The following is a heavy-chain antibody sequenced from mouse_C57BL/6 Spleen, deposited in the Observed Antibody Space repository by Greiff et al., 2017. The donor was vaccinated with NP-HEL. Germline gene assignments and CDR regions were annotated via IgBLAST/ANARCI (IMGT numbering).Heavy chain of an antibody. J-gene: IGHJ3*01. CDR3: TIYRAGDGYYSAWFAY. V-gene: IGHV1-15*01. CDR1: GYTFTDYE. Sequence: QVQLKESGAELVRPGASVTLSCKASGYTFTDYEMHWVKQTPVHGLEWIGAIDPETGGTAYNQKFKGKAILTADKSSSTAYMELRSLTSEDSAVYYCTIYRAGDGYYSAWFAYWGQGTLVTVSA. D-gene: IGHD2-3*01. CDR2: IDPETGGT.